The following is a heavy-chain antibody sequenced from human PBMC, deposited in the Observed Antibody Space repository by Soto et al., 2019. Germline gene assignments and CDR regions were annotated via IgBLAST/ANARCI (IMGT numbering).Heavy chain of an antibody. CDR2: IFPADSDT. V-gene: IGHV5-51*01. D-gene: IGHD3-10*01. J-gene: IGHJ6*02. CDR1: GYNFDTFW. CDR3: ARQASYYYGSGSYAEGMDV. Sequence: GESLKISCAGSGYNFDTFWIGWVRQMPGKGLEWMGIIFPADSDTRYIPSFQGQVTISVDKSISTAYLQWSSLKASDTAMYYCARQASYYYGSGSYAEGMDVWGQGTTVTVSS.